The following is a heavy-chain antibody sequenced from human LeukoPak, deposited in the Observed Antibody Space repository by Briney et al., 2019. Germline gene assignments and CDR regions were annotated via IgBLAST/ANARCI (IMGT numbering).Heavy chain of an antibody. CDR3: VRDSNLSFDY. V-gene: IGHV3-74*01. CDR1: GLTLSSYW. Sequence: GPLRLSCAASGLTLSSYWMHWVRQAPGKGLVWVSHINTDGTATTYADSVKGRFTISRDNAKNTLYLQMNSLRAEDTAVYYCVRDSNLSFDYWGQGALVTVSS. J-gene: IGHJ4*02. D-gene: IGHD1-14*01. CDR2: INTDGTAT.